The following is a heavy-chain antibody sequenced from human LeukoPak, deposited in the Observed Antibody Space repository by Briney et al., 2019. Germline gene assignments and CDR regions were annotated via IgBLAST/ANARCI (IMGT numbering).Heavy chain of an antibody. CDR2: INNDGSGT. CDR1: GFTFSSYW. V-gene: IGHV3-74*01. D-gene: IGHD3-10*01. Sequence: GGSLRLSCAASGFTFSSYWMHWVRQAPGKGPVWVSRINNDGSGTTYADSVKGRFTISRDDAKNTLYLQMNSLRAEDTAVYYCARGLWVGDRTFDHWGQGTLVTVSS. J-gene: IGHJ4*02. CDR3: ARGLWVGDRTFDH.